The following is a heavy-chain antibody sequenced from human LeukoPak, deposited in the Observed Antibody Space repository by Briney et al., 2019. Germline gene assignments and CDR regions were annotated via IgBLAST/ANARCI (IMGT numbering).Heavy chain of an antibody. J-gene: IGHJ4*02. CDR1: GGTFSSYA. V-gene: IGHV1-46*01. CDR3: ARGATYISGHHDA. Sequence: ASVKVSCKASGGTFSSYAISWVRQAPGQGLEWMGIINPSGDSTSYTQKLQGRLTMTRDTSTNTVYMELSSLRSDDTAVYYCARGATYISGHHDAWGQGTLVTVS. D-gene: IGHD6-19*01. CDR2: INPSGDST.